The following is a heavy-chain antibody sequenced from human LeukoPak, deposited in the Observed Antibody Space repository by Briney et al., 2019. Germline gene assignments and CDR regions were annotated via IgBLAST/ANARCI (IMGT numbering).Heavy chain of an antibody. CDR1: GFNFDNAW. J-gene: IGHJ5*02. CDR2: IRSNSDGGAI. D-gene: IGHD2/OR15-2a*01. V-gene: IGHV3-15*07. Sequence: PGGSLRLSCATSGFNFDNAWMNWVRQAPGKGLEWVGRIRSNSDGGAIDYAAPVKGRFALSRDDSKNTLYLQMNSLQTEDTAMYHCATDFYDSTWGQGTLVTVSS. CDR3: ATDFYDST.